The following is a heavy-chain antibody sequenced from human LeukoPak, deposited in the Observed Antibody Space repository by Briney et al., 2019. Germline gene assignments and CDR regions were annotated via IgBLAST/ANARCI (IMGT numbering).Heavy chain of an antibody. CDR2: IYYSGST. V-gene: IGHV4-31*03. CDR3: ATRPVDTAMATFDY. D-gene: IGHD5-18*01. Sequence: SQTLSLTCTVSGGSISSGGYYWSWIRQHPGKGLEWIGYIYYSGSTYYNPSLKSRVTISVDTSKNQFSLRLSSVTAADTAVYYCATRPVDTAMATFDYWGQGTLVTVSS. J-gene: IGHJ4*02. CDR1: GGSISSGGYY.